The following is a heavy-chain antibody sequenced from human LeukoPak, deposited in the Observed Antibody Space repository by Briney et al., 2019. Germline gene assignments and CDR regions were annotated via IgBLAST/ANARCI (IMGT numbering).Heavy chain of an antibody. CDR1: GGSISSSSYY. CDR2: IYYSGST. CDR3: ARGAYYDFWSGYSKGWFDP. D-gene: IGHD3-3*01. J-gene: IGHJ5*02. V-gene: IGHV4-39*07. Sequence: PSETLSLTCTVSGGSISSSSYYWGWIRQPPGKGLEWIGSIYYSGSTYYNPSLKSRVTISVDTSKNQFSLKLSSVTAADTAVYYCARGAYYDFWSGYSKGWFDPWGQGTLVTVSS.